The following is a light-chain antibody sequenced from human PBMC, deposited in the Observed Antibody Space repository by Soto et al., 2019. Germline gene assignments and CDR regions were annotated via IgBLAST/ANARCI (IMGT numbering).Light chain of an antibody. CDR2: GAS. Sequence: EIVLTQSPGTLSLSPGERATLSCRASQSVSSSYLAWYQHKPGQAPRLLIYGASNRATGIPDRFSGSGSGTDFTLTISRLEPEDLAVYYCQRYGSSPRITFGPGTKVDIK. J-gene: IGKJ3*01. CDR3: QRYGSSPRIT. CDR1: QSVSSSY. V-gene: IGKV3-20*01.